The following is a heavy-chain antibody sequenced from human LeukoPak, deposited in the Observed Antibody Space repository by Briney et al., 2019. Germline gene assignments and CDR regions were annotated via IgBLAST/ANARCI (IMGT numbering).Heavy chain of an antibody. D-gene: IGHD3-22*01. Sequence: SLRLSCAASGFIFDNYAMHWVRQAPGKGLEWVSGISWNSDKIGYADSVKGRFTISRDNAKNSLYLQMNSLRAEDTALYYCAKALLVISFGDACDVWGQGTMVTVSS. CDR2: ISWNSDKI. J-gene: IGHJ3*01. CDR1: GFIFDNYA. V-gene: IGHV3-9*01. CDR3: AKALLVISFGDACDV.